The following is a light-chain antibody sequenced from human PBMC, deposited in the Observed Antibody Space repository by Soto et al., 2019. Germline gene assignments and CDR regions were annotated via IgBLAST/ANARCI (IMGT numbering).Light chain of an antibody. Sequence: QSVLTQPPSVSGAPGQRVTIPCTGNSSNLGTGYDVNWYQQLPGTAPKLLIYSNDQRPSGVPDRFSASKSGTAASLAISGLQSEVEADYYCAAWDDSLNGWVFGGGTKLTVL. CDR3: AAWDDSLNGWV. CDR1: SSNLGTGYD. CDR2: SND. V-gene: IGLV1-44*01. J-gene: IGLJ3*02.